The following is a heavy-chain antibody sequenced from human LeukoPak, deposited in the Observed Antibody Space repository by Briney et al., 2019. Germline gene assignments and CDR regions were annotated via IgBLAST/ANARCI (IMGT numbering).Heavy chain of an antibody. D-gene: IGHD4-23*01. CDR2: IYYSGST. Sequence: SETLSLTCTVSGGSISSSSYYWGWIRQPPGKGLEWIGSIYYSGSTYYNPSLKSRVTISVDTSKNQFSLKLSSVTAADTAVYYCAKDHYGGNYKYYFDYWGQGTLVTVSS. CDR3: AKDHYGGNYKYYFDY. J-gene: IGHJ4*02. V-gene: IGHV4-39*02. CDR1: GGSISSSSYY.